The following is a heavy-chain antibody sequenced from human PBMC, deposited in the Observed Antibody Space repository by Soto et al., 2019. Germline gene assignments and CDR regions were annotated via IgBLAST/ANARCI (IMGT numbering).Heavy chain of an antibody. Sequence: GGSLRLSCAASGFTFDDYAMHWVRQAPGKGLEWVSGISWNSGSIGYADSVKGRFTISRDNAKNSLYLQMNSLRAEDTALYYCDKGSRSPVTVCLNLYYFDYWGQGTLVTVSS. CDR1: GFTFDDYA. D-gene: IGHD3-16*01. J-gene: IGHJ4*02. CDR3: DKGSRSPVTVCLNLYYFDY. CDR2: ISWNSGSI. V-gene: IGHV3-9*01.